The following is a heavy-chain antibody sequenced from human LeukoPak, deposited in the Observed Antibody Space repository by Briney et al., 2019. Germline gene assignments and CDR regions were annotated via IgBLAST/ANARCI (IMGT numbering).Heavy chain of an antibody. J-gene: IGHJ4*02. CDR1: GGSISSSSYY. V-gene: IGHV4-39*07. CDR2: IYYSGST. CDR3: ARWYYDSSGYRFDY. Sequence: SETLSLTCTVSGGSISSSSYYWGWIRQPPGKGLEWIGSIYYSGSTYYNPSLKSRVTISVDTSKNQFSLKLGSVTAADTAVYYCARWYYDSSGYRFDYWGQGTLVTVSS. D-gene: IGHD3-22*01.